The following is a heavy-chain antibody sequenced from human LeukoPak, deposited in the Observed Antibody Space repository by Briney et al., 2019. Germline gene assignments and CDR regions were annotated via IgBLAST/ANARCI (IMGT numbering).Heavy chain of an antibody. Sequence: SETLSLTCAVYGGSFRVYYWSWIRHPPAKGLEWIEEINHSGSTNYNASFKSRVTISVDTSKNQFSLKLSSVTAADTAVYYCAKEYYYDSSGYYYVPHHGDALDIWGQGTMVTVSS. V-gene: IGHV4-34*01. CDR2: INHSGST. CDR3: AKEYYYDSSGYYYVPHHGDALDI. D-gene: IGHD3-22*01. J-gene: IGHJ3*02. CDR1: GGSFRVYY.